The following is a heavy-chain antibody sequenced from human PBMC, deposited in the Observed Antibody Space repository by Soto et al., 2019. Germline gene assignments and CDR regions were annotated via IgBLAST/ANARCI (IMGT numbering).Heavy chain of an antibody. CDR2: IYYSGST. Sequence: PSETLSLTCTVSGGSISSYYWSWIRQPPGKGLEWIGYIYYSGSTNYNPSLKSRVTISVDTSKNQFPLKLSSVTAADTAVYYCARGRVGYYYYYMDVWGKGTTVTVSS. J-gene: IGHJ6*03. V-gene: IGHV4-59*01. CDR1: GGSISSYY. D-gene: IGHD3-16*01. CDR3: ARGRVGYYYYYMDV.